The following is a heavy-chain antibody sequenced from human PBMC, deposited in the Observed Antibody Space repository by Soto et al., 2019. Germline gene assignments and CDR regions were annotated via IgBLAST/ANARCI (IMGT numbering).Heavy chain of an antibody. V-gene: IGHV2-26*01. D-gene: IGHD5-18*01. Sequence: SGPTLVNPTQTLTVTCTFSGFLLSASGMCVSWIRQPPGKALEWLAHIFSNDEKSYSTSLKSRLTISKDTSKSQVVLTMTNMDPVDTATYYCARVIRVDTAIDFDYWGQGTLVTVSS. CDR3: ARVIRVDTAIDFDY. CDR1: GFLLSASGMC. J-gene: IGHJ4*02. CDR2: IFSNDEK.